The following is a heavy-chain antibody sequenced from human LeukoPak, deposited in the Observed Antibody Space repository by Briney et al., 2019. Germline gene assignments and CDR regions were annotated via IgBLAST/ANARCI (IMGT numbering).Heavy chain of an antibody. V-gene: IGHV1-18*01. CDR2: ISAYNGNT. J-gene: IGHJ6*02. D-gene: IGHD3-10*01. Sequence: GASVKVSCKASGYTFTSYGISWVRQAPGQGLEWMGWISAYNGNTNYAQKLQGRVTMTTDTSTSTAYMELRSLRSDDTAVYYCARWRFGELPYYYYCGMDVWGQGTTVTVSS. CDR3: ARWRFGELPYYYYCGMDV. CDR1: GYTFTSYG.